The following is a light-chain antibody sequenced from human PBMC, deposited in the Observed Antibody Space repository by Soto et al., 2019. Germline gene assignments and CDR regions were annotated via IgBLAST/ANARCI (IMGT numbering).Light chain of an antibody. CDR1: QGISSY. Sequence: DIQLTQSPSFLSASVGDRVSITCRASQGISSYLAWYQQKPGKAPKLLIYKASSLESGVPSRFSGSGSGTEFTLTISSLQPDDFATYYCQQYNSYDWTFGQGTKVDIK. CDR2: KAS. J-gene: IGKJ1*01. CDR3: QQYNSYDWT. V-gene: IGKV1-5*03.